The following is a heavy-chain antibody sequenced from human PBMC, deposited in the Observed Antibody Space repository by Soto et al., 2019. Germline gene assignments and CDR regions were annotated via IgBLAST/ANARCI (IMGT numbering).Heavy chain of an antibody. V-gene: IGHV3-33*01. D-gene: IGHD5-18*01. Sequence: LRLSFAASGFTFSNYGMHWVRQAPGKGLEWVAVIWYDGSNKYYADSVKGRFSISRDNSKNMLYLQMNNLRAEDTAIYYCARTAPSTAMVAYWGQGSLVTVSS. CDR1: GFTFSNYG. CDR3: ARTAPSTAMVAY. CDR2: IWYDGSNK. J-gene: IGHJ4*02.